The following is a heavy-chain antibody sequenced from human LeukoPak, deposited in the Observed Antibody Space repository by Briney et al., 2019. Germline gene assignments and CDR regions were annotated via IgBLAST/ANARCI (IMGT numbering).Heavy chain of an antibody. CDR3: ARIEGSTFDY. Sequence: GESLKISCKGSGYTFTNYWIGWVRQMPGEGLEWMGIIYPGDSERKYNPSLQGQVTISADKPISTVYLQWSSLKASDTAIYYCARIEGSTFDYWGQGTLVTVSS. J-gene: IGHJ4*02. CDR2: IYPGDSER. V-gene: IGHV5-51*04. CDR1: GYTFTNYW.